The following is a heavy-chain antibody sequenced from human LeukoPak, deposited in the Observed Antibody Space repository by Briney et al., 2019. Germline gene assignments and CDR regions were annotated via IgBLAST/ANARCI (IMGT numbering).Heavy chain of an antibody. Sequence: GSLGLSCAASGFSVSSNYMSWVRQAPGKGLEWVSVLYSGGSTYYADSVKGRFTISRDNSKNTLYLQMNSLRAEDTAVYYCARDPTTVTTVYYYYYMDVWGKGTTVTVSS. J-gene: IGHJ6*03. CDR1: GFSVSSNY. CDR3: ARDPTTVTTVYYYYYMDV. CDR2: LYSGGST. V-gene: IGHV3-53*01. D-gene: IGHD4-11*01.